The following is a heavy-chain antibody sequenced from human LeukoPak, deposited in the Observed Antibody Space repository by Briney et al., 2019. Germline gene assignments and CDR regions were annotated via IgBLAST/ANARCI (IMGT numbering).Heavy chain of an antibody. CDR2: VNPQGSGS. D-gene: IGHD6-19*01. CDR1: GFTFSSYW. Sequence: GGSLRLSCAASGFTFSSYWMHWVRQAPGKGLVWVSRVNPQGSGSSYTDSVKGRFTISRDNAKDALHLQMDNLRAEDTAVYYCARSRWSSTGWFLGYWGQGTLVTVSS. CDR3: ARSRWSSTGWFLGY. J-gene: IGHJ4*02. V-gene: IGHV3-74*01.